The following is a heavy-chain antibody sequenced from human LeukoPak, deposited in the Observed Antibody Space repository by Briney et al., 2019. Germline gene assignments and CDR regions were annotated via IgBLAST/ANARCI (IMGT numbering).Heavy chain of an antibody. D-gene: IGHD2-8*01. J-gene: IGHJ4*02. CDR2: INHSGST. CDR1: GGSFSGYY. Sequence: SETLSLTCAVYGGSFSGYYWSWIRQPPGKGLEWIGEINHSGSTNYNPSLKSRVTISVDTSKNQFSLKLSSVTAADTAVYYCARDLVLGYCTNGVCSSYDYWGQGTLVTVSS. CDR3: ARDLVLGYCTNGVCSSYDY. V-gene: IGHV4-34*01.